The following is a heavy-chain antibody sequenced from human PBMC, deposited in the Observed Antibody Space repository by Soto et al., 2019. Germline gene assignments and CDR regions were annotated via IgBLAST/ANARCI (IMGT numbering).Heavy chain of an antibody. CDR2: INHSGST. D-gene: IGHD3-3*01. CDR3: ARGEEVTTGTRRDFWSGYFTRPFDY. V-gene: IGHV4-34*01. Sequence: SEPLSLTCAVYGGSFSGYYWSWIRQPPGKGLEWIGEINHSGSTNYNPSLKSRVTISVDTSKNQFSLKLSSVTAADTAVYYCARGEEVTTGTRRDFWSGYFTRPFDYWGQGTLVTVSS. J-gene: IGHJ4*02. CDR1: GGSFSGYY.